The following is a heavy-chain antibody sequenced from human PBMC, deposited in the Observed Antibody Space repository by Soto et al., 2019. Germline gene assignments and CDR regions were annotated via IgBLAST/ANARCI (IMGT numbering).Heavy chain of an antibody. D-gene: IGHD6-19*01. V-gene: IGHV1-3*01. Sequence: GASVKVSCKASGYTFTSYAMHWVRQAPGQRLEWMGWINAGNGNTKYSQKFQGRVTITRDTSASTAYMELSSLRSEDTAVYYCARDEAVAGNYYYYGMDVWGQGTTVTVSS. CDR3: ARDEAVAGNYYYYGMDV. J-gene: IGHJ6*02. CDR2: INAGNGNT. CDR1: GYTFTSYA.